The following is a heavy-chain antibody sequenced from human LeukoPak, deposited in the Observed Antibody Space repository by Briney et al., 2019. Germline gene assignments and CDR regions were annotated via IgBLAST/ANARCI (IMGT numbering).Heavy chain of an antibody. CDR2: INPNSGGT. V-gene: IGHV1-2*02. Sequence: ASVKVSCKASGYTFTGYYMHWVRQAPGQGLEWMGWINPNSGGTNYAQKFQGRVTMTRDTSISTAYMELSRLRSDDTAVYYCARQIGLTQSSGWYYWGQGTLVTASS. J-gene: IGHJ4*02. D-gene: IGHD6-19*01. CDR3: ARQIGLTQSSGWYY. CDR1: GYTFTGYY.